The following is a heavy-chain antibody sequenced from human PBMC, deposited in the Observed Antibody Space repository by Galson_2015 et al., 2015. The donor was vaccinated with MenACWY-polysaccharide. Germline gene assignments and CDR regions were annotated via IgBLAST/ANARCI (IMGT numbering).Heavy chain of an antibody. J-gene: IGHJ5*02. V-gene: IGHV3-73*01. D-gene: IGHD2-2*01. CDR1: GFTFSGSA. Sequence: SLRLSCAASGFTFSGSAMHWVRQASGKGLEWVGRIRSKANSYATAYAASVKGRFTISRDDSKNTAYLQMNSLKTEDTAVYYCTRLVLGYCSSTSCYPQYNWFDPWGQGTPVTVSS. CDR3: TRLVLGYCSSTSCYPQYNWFDP. CDR2: IRSKANSYAT.